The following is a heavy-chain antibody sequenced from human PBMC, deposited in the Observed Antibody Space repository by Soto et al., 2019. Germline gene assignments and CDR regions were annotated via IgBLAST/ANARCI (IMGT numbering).Heavy chain of an antibody. CDR3: TTGYYDSHFDY. V-gene: IGHV3-15*01. J-gene: IGHJ4*02. CDR1: GFTFSNAW. D-gene: IGHD3-3*01. CDR2: IKSKTDGGTT. Sequence: RGSLRLSCAASGFTFSNAWMSWVRQAQGKGLEWVGRIKSKTDGGTTDYAAPVKGRFTISRDDSKNTLYLQMNSLKTEDTAVYYCTTGYYDSHFDYWGQGTLVTVSS.